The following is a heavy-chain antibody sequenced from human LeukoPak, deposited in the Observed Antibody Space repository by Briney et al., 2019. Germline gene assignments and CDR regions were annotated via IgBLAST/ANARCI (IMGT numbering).Heavy chain of an antibody. V-gene: IGHV3-9*01. CDR3: ASAQSYSSSSGDY. Sequence: GGSLRLSCAASGFTFDDYAMHWVRQAPGKGLEWVSGISWNSGSIGYADSVKGRFIISRDNAKNSLYLQMNSLRAEDTALYYCASAQSYSSSSGDYWGQGTLVTVSS. J-gene: IGHJ4*02. CDR1: GFTFDDYA. CDR2: ISWNSGSI. D-gene: IGHD6-13*01.